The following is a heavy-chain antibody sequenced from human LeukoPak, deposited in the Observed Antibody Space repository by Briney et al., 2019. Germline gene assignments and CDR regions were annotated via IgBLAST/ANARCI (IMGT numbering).Heavy chain of an antibody. D-gene: IGHD2-2*01. CDR1: GFTFSSYS. J-gene: IGHJ6*04. CDR3: AREYCSSTSCYLSDYYYGMDV. V-gene: IGHV3-21*01. CDR2: ISSSSSYI. Sequence: PGGSLRLSCAASGFTFSSYSMNWVRQAPGKGLEWVSSISSSSSYIYYVDSVKGRFTISRDNAKNSLYLQMNSLRAEDTAVYYCAREYCSSTSCYLSDYYYGMDVWGKGTTVTVSS.